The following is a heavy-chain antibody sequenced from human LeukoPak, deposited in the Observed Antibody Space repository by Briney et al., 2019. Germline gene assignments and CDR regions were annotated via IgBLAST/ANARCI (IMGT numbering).Heavy chain of an antibody. CDR2: INPNSGGT. D-gene: IGHD3-10*01. V-gene: IGHV1-2*04. J-gene: IGHJ5*02. CDR1: GYTFTGCY. Sequence: GASVKVSCKASGYTFTGCYMHWVRQAPGQGLEWMGWINPNSGGTNYAQKFQGWVTMTRDTSISTAYMELSRLRSDDTAVYYCARGALLWFGELLEEWFDPWGQGTLVTVSS. CDR3: ARGALLWFGELLEEWFDP.